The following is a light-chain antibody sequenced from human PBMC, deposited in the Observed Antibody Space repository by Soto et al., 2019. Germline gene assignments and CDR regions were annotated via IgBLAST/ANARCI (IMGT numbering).Light chain of an antibody. Sequence: EIVLTQSPGTLSLSPGERATLACRASQSLWKNFLAWYQQKPGQAPRLLIYGASSRATGVPDRFSGSGSGTDFTLSFSRLESEDFAVYYCQQYEIAPKTFGQGTKVEIK. J-gene: IGKJ1*01. CDR3: QQYEIAPKT. V-gene: IGKV3-20*01. CDR1: QSLWKNF. CDR2: GAS.